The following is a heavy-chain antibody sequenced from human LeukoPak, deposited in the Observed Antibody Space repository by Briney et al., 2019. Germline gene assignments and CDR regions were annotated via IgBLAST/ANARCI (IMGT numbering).Heavy chain of an antibody. Sequence: GGSLRLSCATSGFNFTNFAMNWVRQAPGKGLEWVSFISGSGGTKHYADPVKGRFTISRDSSNNLVFLQMSNLRPDDTAVYFCARDSPYTLWAVFEPWGQGTLVIVSS. CDR2: ISGSGGTK. J-gene: IGHJ5*02. D-gene: IGHD3-16*01. CDR3: ARDSPYTLWAVFEP. V-gene: IGHV3-23*01. CDR1: GFNFTNFA.